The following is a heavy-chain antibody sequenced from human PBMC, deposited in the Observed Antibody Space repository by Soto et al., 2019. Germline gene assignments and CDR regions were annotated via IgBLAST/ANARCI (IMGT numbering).Heavy chain of an antibody. CDR3: AHRLVPTYGSGSYYDY. D-gene: IGHD3-10*01. CDR2: IYWNDDK. V-gene: IGHV2-5*01. J-gene: IGHJ4*02. Sequence: QITLKESGPALVNPTQTLTLTCTFSGFSLSTSGVGVGWIRQPPGKALEWLALIYWNDDKRYSPSLKSRLTITKDTSKNQVVLTMTNMDPVDTATYYCAHRLVPTYGSGSYYDYWGQGTLVTVSS. CDR1: GFSLSTSGVG.